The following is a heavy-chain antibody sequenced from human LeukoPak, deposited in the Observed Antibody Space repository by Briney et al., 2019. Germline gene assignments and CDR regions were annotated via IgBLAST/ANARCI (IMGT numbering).Heavy chain of an antibody. CDR1: GFTFGSFA. V-gene: IGHV3-23*01. CDR3: ARDGSWGDYQFYFYMDV. Sequence: GGSLRLSCEASGFTFGSFAMSWVRQAPGKGLEWVSCISGSGYYTYYAQSVKGRFTISRDNAKNTLYIDLNSLRAEDTARYFCARDGSWGDYQFYFYMDVWGKGTTVTVSS. J-gene: IGHJ6*03. D-gene: IGHD3-16*01. CDR2: ISGSGYYT.